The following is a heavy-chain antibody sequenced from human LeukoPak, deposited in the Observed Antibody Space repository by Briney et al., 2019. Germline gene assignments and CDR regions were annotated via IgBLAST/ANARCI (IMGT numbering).Heavy chain of an antibody. V-gene: IGHV3-20*04. J-gene: IGHJ4*02. CDR1: GFTFDDYG. CDR3: ARGYCSGGSCWYFDY. D-gene: IGHD2-15*01. CDR2: INWNGGSI. Sequence: GGSLRLSCAASGFTFDDYGMNWVRQAPGKGLEWVSGINWNGGSIGYGDSVKGRFTISRDNAKSSLYLQMNSLRAGDTALYYCARGYCSGGSCWYFDYWGQGTPVTVSS.